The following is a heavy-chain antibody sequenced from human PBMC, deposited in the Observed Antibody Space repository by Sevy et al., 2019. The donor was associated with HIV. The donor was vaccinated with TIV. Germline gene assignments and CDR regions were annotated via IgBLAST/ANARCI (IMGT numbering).Heavy chain of an antibody. CDR2: ISAYKGNT. D-gene: IGHD6-13*01. CDR1: GYTFTSYG. CDR3: ATRLQQLAPDYFDY. Sequence: ASVKVSCKASGYTFTSYGISWVRQAPGQGLEWMGWISAYKGNTNYAQKLQGRVTMTTDTSTSTAYMELRSLRSDDTAVYYCATRLQQLAPDYFDYWGQGTLVTVSS. J-gene: IGHJ4*02. V-gene: IGHV1-18*04.